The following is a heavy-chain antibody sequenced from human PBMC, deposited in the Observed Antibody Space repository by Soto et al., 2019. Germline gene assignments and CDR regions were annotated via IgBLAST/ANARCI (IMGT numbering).Heavy chain of an antibody. CDR2: ISASGGGT. D-gene: IGHD2-8*02. J-gene: IGHJ4*02. V-gene: IGHV3-23*01. Sequence: GGSLRLSCTASGFTFSSYAMSWVRQAPGKGLEWVSLISASGGGTYYADSVKGRFTISRDNSKNTLYLQVTSLRVEDTAVYYCAREYSLAVLAPGYWGQGTLVTVS. CDR3: AREYSLAVLAPGY. CDR1: GFTFSSYA.